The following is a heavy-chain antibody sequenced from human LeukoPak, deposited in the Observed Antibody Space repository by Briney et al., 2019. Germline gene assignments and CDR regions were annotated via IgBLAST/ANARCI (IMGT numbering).Heavy chain of an antibody. CDR3: SKDHCTTTRCIAGFDF. CDR1: GFTFNSYA. CDR2: INDLGAT. V-gene: IGHV3-23*01. D-gene: IGHD2-2*01. J-gene: IGHJ4*02. Sequence: GGSLRLSCAASGFTFNSYAMSWVRQAPGQGLQWVSGINDLGATFYADSVKGRFTISRDNSKNTLCLQMNSLRAEDTAIYYCSKDHCTTTRCIAGFDFWGQGALVTVSS.